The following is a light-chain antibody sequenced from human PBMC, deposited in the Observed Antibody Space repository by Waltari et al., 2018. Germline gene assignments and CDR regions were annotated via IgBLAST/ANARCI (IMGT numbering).Light chain of an antibody. Sequence: SSELTQDPAVSVALGQTVRITCQGDSLRRYYASWYQQRPGHAPRLVLYVQDNRPSGIPDRFSGSTSGDTASLTITGAQAEDEADYYCHSRDTISTRVFGGGTRLTV. CDR1: SLRRYY. CDR2: VQD. CDR3: HSRDTISTRV. V-gene: IGLV3-19*01. J-gene: IGLJ3*02.